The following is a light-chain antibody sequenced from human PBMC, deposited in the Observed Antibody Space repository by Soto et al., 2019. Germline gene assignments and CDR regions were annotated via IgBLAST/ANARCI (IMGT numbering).Light chain of an antibody. CDR1: SSNIGGNS. V-gene: IGLV1-51*01. CDR2: DDN. Sequence: QSVLTQPPPVSAAPGQKVTISCSGSSSNIGGNSVSWYQQLPGTAPKLLIYDDNKRPSGIPDRFSGSKSGTSATLGITGFXTGDEADYYCGSWDSSLSAYVFGTGTKVTLL. J-gene: IGLJ1*01. CDR3: GSWDSSLSAYV.